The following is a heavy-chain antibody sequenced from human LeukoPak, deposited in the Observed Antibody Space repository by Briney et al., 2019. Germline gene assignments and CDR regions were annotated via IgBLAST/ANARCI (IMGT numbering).Heavy chain of an antibody. CDR1: GGSISSYY. D-gene: IGHD6-6*01. CDR3: VGTEYSSSPQADY. Sequence: SETLSLTCTVSGGSISSYYWSWIRQPPGKGLERIGYIYYSGSTNYNPSLKSRVTISVDTSKNQFSLKLSSVTAADTAVYYCVGTEYSSSPQADYWGQGTLVTVSS. CDR2: IYYSGST. J-gene: IGHJ4*02. V-gene: IGHV4-59*01.